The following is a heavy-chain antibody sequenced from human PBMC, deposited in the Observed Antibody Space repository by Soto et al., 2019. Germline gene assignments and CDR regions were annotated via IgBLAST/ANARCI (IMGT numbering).Heavy chain of an antibody. J-gene: IGHJ4*02. V-gene: IGHV3-15*01. Sequence: GSLRLSCAASGFTFSNAWMSWVRQAPGKGLEWVGRIKSKTDGGTTDYAAPVKGRFTISRDDSKNTLYLQMNSLKTEDTAVYYCTTEVLRYFDWLSPDFDYWGQGTQVTVSS. CDR2: IKSKTDGGTT. CDR1: GFTFSNAW. CDR3: TTEVLRYFDWLSPDFDY. D-gene: IGHD3-9*01.